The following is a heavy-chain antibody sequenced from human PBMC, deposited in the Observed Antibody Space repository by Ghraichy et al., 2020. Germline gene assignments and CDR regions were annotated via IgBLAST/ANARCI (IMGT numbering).Heavy chain of an antibody. CDR3: ARVDSGWSP. V-gene: IGHV3-7*03. D-gene: IGHD6-19*01. Sequence: GESLNISCAASGFTFSSYWMSWVRQAPGKGLEWVANIKQDGSEKYYVDSVKGRFTISRDNAKNSLYLQMNSLRAEDTAVYYCARVDSGWSPWGQGTLVTVSS. CDR1: GFTFSSYW. CDR2: IKQDGSEK. J-gene: IGHJ5*02.